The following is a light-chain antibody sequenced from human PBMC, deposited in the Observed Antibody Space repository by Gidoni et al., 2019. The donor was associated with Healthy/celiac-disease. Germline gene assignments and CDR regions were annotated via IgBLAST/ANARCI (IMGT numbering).Light chain of an antibody. J-gene: IGKJ1*01. CDR3: EQYNSDWT. Sequence: DIQMTQSPSTLSASVGDRVTITCRASQSISSWLAWYQQKPGKAPKILIYKASSLESGVPSRFSGSGSGTEFTLTISSLQPEDFATYYCEQYNSDWTFGQGTKVEIK. V-gene: IGKV1-5*03. CDR2: KAS. CDR1: QSISSW.